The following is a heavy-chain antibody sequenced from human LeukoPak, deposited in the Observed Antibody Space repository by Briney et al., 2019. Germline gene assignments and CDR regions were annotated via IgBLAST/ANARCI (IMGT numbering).Heavy chain of an antibody. Sequence: PSQTLSLTCTVSGGSISSGGYYWSWIRQHPGKGLEWFGYIYYSGSTYYNPSLKSRVTISVDTSKNQFSLKLSSVTAADTAVYYCARDHGSYYGSGSYYPGYFDYWGQGTLVTVSS. CDR1: GGSISSGGYY. V-gene: IGHV4-31*03. D-gene: IGHD3-10*01. J-gene: IGHJ4*02. CDR2: IYYSGST. CDR3: ARDHGSYYGSGSYYPGYFDY.